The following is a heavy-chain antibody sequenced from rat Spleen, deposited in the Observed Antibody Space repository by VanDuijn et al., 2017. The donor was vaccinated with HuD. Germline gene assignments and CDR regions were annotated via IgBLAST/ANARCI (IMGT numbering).Heavy chain of an antibody. J-gene: IGHJ2*01. V-gene: IGHV5-25*01. D-gene: IGHD1-1*01. CDR1: GFTFSNYY. CDR3: ARPQYYYSGPYFDY. CDR2: ISTSGSRT. Sequence: EVQLVESGGGLVQPGRSLKLSCAASGFTFSNYYMAWVRQAPKKGLEWVATISTSGSRTYYPDSVKGRFTISRDNAKSTLYLQMNSLRSEDTATYYCARPQYYYSGPYFDYWGQGVMVTVSS.